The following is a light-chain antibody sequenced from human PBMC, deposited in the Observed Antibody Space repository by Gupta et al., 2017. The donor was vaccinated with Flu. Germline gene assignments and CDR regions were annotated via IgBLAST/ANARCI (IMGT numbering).Light chain of an antibody. CDR1: SSDVGSYNL. V-gene: IGLV2-23*01. Sequence: QSALTQPASVSGSPGQSITISCTGTSSDVGSYNLVSWYQQHPGKAPKLRMYEGSKRPAGVSNRFSGSKSGTKESLTISGLQAEDEADYYCCSYAGSSTVVFGTGTKLTVL. CDR2: EGS. CDR3: CSYAGSSTVV. J-gene: IGLJ1*01.